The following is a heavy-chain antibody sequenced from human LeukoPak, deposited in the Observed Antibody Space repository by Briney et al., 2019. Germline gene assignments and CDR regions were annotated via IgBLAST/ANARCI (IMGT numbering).Heavy chain of an antibody. CDR1: GGSFSGYY. D-gene: IGHD6-13*01. V-gene: IGHV4-34*01. J-gene: IGHJ4*02. Sequence: SETLSLTCAVYGGSFSGYYCSWIRQSPGKGLEWIGEISHSGSTDYNPSLKSRVTISVDTSKNQFSLKVRSVTAADTALYYGARGPPYSSSWYGYWGQGTLVTVSS. CDR3: ARGPPYSSSWYGY. CDR2: ISHSGST.